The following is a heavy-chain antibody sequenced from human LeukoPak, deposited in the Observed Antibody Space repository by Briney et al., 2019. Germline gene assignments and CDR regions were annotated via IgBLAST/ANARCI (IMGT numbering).Heavy chain of an antibody. CDR2: ISYDGSNK. J-gene: IGHJ4*02. Sequence: GRSLRLSCAASGFTFSSYGMHWVRQAPGKGLEWVAVISYDGSNKYYADSVKGRFTISRDNSKNTLYLQMNSLRAEDTAVYYCARSARYYYGSGSYYYYFDYWGQGTLVTVSS. V-gene: IGHV3-30*03. CDR3: ARSARYYYGSGSYYYYFDY. D-gene: IGHD3-10*01. CDR1: GFTFSSYG.